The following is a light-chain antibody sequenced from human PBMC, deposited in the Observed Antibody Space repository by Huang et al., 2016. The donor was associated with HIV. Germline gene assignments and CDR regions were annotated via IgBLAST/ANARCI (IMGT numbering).Light chain of an antibody. J-gene: IGKJ1*01. Sequence: DIVMTQSPDSLAVSLGVRATINCRSSQSVVLASNNKNYLAWFPQKPGQPPKLLIYWAATRESGVPDRVSGSGSGRDFTLAIRSLQAEDVAVYDCQQYYTTRWTFGQGTKVEI. CDR1: QSVVLASNNKNY. CDR2: WAA. V-gene: IGKV4-1*01. CDR3: QQYYTTRWT.